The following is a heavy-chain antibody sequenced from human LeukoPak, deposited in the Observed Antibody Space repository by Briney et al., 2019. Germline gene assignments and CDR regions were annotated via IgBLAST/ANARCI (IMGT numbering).Heavy chain of an antibody. CDR3: AKNRDSSDYPRDFDY. CDR2: IRHDGSYQ. V-gene: IGHV3-30*02. D-gene: IGHD6-19*01. Sequence: GGSLRLSCAASRFTFSSYGMHWVRQTPGKGLESVAFIRHDGSYQQYADSVKGRFTVSRDNSKGTVYLQMNSLRTEDTAVYYCAKNRDSSDYPRDFDYWGQGTLVTVSS. CDR1: RFTFSSYG. J-gene: IGHJ4*02.